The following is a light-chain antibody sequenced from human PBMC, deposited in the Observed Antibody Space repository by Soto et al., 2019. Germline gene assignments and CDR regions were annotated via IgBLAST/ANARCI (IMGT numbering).Light chain of an antibody. J-gene: IGKJ1*01. CDR1: QGIGNF. V-gene: IGKV1-27*01. CDR3: QKYDSRPRT. Sequence: DIQMTQSPSSLYASVGARVTITCRASQGIGNFFAWYQQKPGTVPKLLIYAASILQSGVPSRFSGSGSGTDFVLTSSSLQPEDVATYYCQKYDSRPRTFGQRTKVEL. CDR2: AAS.